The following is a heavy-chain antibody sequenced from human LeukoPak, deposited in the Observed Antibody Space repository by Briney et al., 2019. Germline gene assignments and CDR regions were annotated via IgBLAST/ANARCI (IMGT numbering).Heavy chain of an antibody. V-gene: IGHV3-30*18. CDR2: ISKDEGKK. J-gene: IGHJ4*02. D-gene: IGHD3-10*01. CDR1: GFTFSAYG. CDR3: AKDYSEGSPDYLRHFDY. Sequence: GGSLRLSCAASGFTFSAYGMHWVRQAPGKGLEWVAVISKDEGKKNYADSVKGRFTISRGISENTLYLQMNSLRTEDTAVYFCAKDYSEGSPDYLRHFDYWGQGTLVTVSS.